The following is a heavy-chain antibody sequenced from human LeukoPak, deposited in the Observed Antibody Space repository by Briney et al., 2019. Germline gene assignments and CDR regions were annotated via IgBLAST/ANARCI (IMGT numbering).Heavy chain of an antibody. D-gene: IGHD3-3*01. J-gene: IGHJ3*02. Sequence: GGSLRLSCAASGFTVSSNEMSWVRQAPGKGLEWVANIKQDGSEKYYVDSVKGRFTISRDNAKNSLYLQMNSLRAEDTAVYYCARAPFGIGAFDIWGQGTMVTVSS. V-gene: IGHV3-7*01. CDR2: IKQDGSEK. CDR1: GFTVSSNE. CDR3: ARAPFGIGAFDI.